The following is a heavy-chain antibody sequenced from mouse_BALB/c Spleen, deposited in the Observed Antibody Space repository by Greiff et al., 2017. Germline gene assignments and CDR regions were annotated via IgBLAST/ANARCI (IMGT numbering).Heavy chain of an antibody. D-gene: IGHD2-4*01. CDR3: TRDRDYDYGQWFAY. CDR2: ISSGGSYT. CDR1: GFTFSSYT. V-gene: IGHV5-6-4*01. Sequence: EVQLVESGGGLVKPGGSLKLSCAASGFTFSSYTMSWVRQTPEKRLEWVATISSGGSYTYYPDSVKGRFTISRDNAKNTLYLQMSSLKSEDTAMYYCTRDRDYDYGQWFAYWGQGTLVTVSA. J-gene: IGHJ3*01.